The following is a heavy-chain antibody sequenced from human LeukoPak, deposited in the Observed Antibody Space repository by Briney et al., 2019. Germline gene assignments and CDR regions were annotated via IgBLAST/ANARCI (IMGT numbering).Heavy chain of an antibody. J-gene: IGHJ4*02. CDR1: GGSFSGYY. V-gene: IGHV4-34*01. CDR3: ARHRRGDSSGYYFEENDY. CDR2: INHSGST. D-gene: IGHD3-22*01. Sequence: PSETLSLTCAVYGGSFSGYYWSWIRQPPGKGLEWIGEINHSGSTNYNPSLKSRVTISVDTSKNQFSLKLSSVTAADTAVYYCARHRRGDSSGYYFEENDYWGQGTLVTVSS.